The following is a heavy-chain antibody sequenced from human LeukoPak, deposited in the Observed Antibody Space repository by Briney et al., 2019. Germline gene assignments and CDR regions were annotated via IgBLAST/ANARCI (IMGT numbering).Heavy chain of an antibody. J-gene: IGHJ3*02. CDR2: INPNSGGT. CDR3: ARDRYSSSHDAFDI. V-gene: IGHV1-2*04. CDR1: GYTFTGYY. D-gene: IGHD6-13*01. Sequence: ASVKVSCKASGYTFTGYYMYWVRQAPGQGLEWMGWINPNSGGTNYAQKFQGWVTMTRDTSISTAYMELSRLRSDDTAVYYCARDRYSSSHDAFDIWGQGTMVTVSS.